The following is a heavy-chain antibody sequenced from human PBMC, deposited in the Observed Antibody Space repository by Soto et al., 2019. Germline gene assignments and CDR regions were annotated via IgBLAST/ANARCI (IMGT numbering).Heavy chain of an antibody. Sequence: QVQLVESGGGVVQPGRSLRLSCAASGFTFSSYGMHWVRQAPGKGLEWVAVIWYDGSNKYYEDSVKGRFTISRDNSKNPLHLHRHSLRAEDTAVYYCARGGGSSGWYCLDYWGQGTLVTLSS. V-gene: IGHV3-33*01. CDR3: ARGGGSSGWYCLDY. CDR1: GFTFSSYG. CDR2: IWYDGSNK. J-gene: IGHJ4*02. D-gene: IGHD6-19*01.